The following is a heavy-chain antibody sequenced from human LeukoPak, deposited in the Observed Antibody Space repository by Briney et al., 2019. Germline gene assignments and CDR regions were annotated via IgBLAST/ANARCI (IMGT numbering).Heavy chain of an antibody. Sequence: GGSLRLSCAASGFTFTDYAMGWVRQAPGKGLEWVAFIQYDGSNKNYADSVKGRFTISRDYSKNTLYLQMNSLRAEDTAVYYCAKTGGDSVLYYYYMDVWGKGTTVTASS. J-gene: IGHJ6*03. CDR2: IQYDGSNK. CDR3: AKTGGDSVLYYYYMDV. V-gene: IGHV3-30*02. D-gene: IGHD3-10*01. CDR1: GFTFTDYA.